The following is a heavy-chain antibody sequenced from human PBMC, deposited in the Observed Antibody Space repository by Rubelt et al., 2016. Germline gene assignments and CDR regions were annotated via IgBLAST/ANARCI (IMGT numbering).Heavy chain of an antibody. J-gene: IGHJ4*02. CDR2: IKSIPDGGTT. V-gene: IGHV3-15*07. D-gene: IGHD6-25*01. Sequence: MNWVRQAPGKGLEWVGRIKSIPDGGTTDYAAPVKGRFTVSRDDSKNTLFLQMNSLKAEDTAVYYCTPDLPQTAGWGQGTLVSVSS. CDR3: TPDLPQTAG.